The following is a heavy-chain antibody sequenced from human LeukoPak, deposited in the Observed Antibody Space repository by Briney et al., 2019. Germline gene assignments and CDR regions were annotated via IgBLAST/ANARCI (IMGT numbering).Heavy chain of an antibody. Sequence: ASVKVSCKASGYTFTYCSLHWLQQAPGQGLERMRWITLYNGNTNYAKKFQGRVTITRDMSLRTAYIELSSLRFRDAILTGYYSKGRLGWRVVNWFDPWGQGTPVTVSS. CDR2: ITLYNGNT. J-gene: IGHJ5*02. D-gene: IGHD3-9*01. CDR3: YSKGRLGWRVVNWFDP. CDR1: GYTFTYCS. V-gene: IGHV1-68*01.